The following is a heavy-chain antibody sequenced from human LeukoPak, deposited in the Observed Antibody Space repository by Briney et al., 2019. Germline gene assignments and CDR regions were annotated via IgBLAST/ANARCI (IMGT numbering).Heavy chain of an antibody. Sequence: PGGSLRLSCAASGFTFSSYSMNWVRQAPGKGLEWVSSISSSSSYIYYADSVKGRFTISRDNPKNSLYLQMNSLRVEDTAVYYCARWAVWGQWLVDYWGQGTLVTVSS. J-gene: IGHJ4*02. CDR2: ISSSSSYI. V-gene: IGHV3-21*01. D-gene: IGHD6-19*01. CDR1: GFTFSSYS. CDR3: ARWAVWGQWLVDY.